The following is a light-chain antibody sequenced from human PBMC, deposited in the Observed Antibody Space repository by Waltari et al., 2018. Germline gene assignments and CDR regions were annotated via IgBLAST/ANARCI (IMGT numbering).Light chain of an antibody. V-gene: IGLV2-14*03. J-gene: IGLJ2*01. CDR1: SSDVGGYNS. CDR3: SSQSSNSVVL. Sequence: QSALTQPASVSGSPGQPITIPCTGTSSDVGGYNSVSWYQDHPGQAPKVIIYDVSNRPSGVSDRFSGSKSGNTASLTISGLQVEDEADYYCSSQSSNSVVLFGGGTKLTVL. CDR2: DVS.